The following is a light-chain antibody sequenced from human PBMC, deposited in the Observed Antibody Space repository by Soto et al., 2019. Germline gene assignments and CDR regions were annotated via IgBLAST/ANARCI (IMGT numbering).Light chain of an antibody. J-gene: IGKJ2*01. Sequence: EIVLTQSAAALSLSPLERATLSCIASQSVSSSYLAWYQQKPGQAPRLLIYGASSRATGIPDRFSGSGSGTDFTLTISRLEPADFAVYYCQQYGSSQYTFGQGTKVDIK. CDR2: GAS. CDR3: QQYGSSQYT. V-gene: IGKV3-20*01. CDR1: QSVSSSY.